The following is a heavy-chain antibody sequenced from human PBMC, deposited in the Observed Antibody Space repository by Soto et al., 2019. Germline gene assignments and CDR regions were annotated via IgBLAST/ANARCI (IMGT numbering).Heavy chain of an antibody. V-gene: IGHV1-18*01. CDR1: GYTFTSYG. CDR3: GRVRAEVGYCSGGSCLPYYYGMDV. J-gene: IGHJ6*02. Sequence: QVQLVQSGAEVKKPGASVKVSCKASGYTFTSYGISWVRQAPGQGLEWMGWMGTYNGNTDYGQKFQGRVTMTTETSKSPASMELGSLRSDDTAVYYCGRVRAEVGYCSGGSCLPYYYGMDVWGLGTTVTVSS. D-gene: IGHD2-15*01. CDR2: MGTYNGNT.